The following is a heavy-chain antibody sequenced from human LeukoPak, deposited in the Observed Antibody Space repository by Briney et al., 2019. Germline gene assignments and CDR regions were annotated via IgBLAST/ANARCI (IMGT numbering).Heavy chain of an antibody. CDR1: GGTFSSYA. V-gene: IGHV1-69*05. CDR2: IIPIFGTA. Sequence: SVKVSCKVSGGTFSSYAISWVRQAPGQGLEWMGGIIPIFGTANYAQKFQGRVTITTDESTSTAYMELSSLRSEDTAVYYCARAGVLLTMVRGIFDYWGQGTLVTVSS. CDR3: ARAGVLLTMVRGIFDY. D-gene: IGHD3-10*01. J-gene: IGHJ4*02.